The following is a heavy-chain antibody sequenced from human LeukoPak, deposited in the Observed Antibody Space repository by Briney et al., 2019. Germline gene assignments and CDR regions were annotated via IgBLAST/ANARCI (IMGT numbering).Heavy chain of an antibody. CDR3: ARTGGSPRKNMWVLGGLRGFDP. Sequence: PSETLSLTCAVYGGSFSGYYWSWIRQPPGKGLEWIGEINHSGSTNYNPSLKSRVTISVDTSKNQFSLKLSSVTAADTAVYYCARTGGSPRKNMWVLGGLRGFDPWGQGTLVTVSS. CDR1: GGSFSGYY. D-gene: IGHD3-16*01. CDR2: INHSGST. V-gene: IGHV4-34*01. J-gene: IGHJ5*02.